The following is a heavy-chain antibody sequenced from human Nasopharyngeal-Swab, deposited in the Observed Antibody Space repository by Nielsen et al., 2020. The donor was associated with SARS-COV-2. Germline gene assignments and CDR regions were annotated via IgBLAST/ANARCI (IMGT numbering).Heavy chain of an antibody. CDR2: ISDNGGST. J-gene: IGHJ5*02. Sequence: GESLKTSCSASGFTFSYYAMHWVRQAPGKGLEYVSAISDNGGSTYYADSVKGRFTISRDNSRNTLYLQMSSLRAEDSAVYYCARGLGSNWFDPWGQGTLVTVSS. V-gene: IGHV3-64D*08. CDR3: ARGLGSNWFDP. D-gene: IGHD7-27*01. CDR1: GFTFSYYA.